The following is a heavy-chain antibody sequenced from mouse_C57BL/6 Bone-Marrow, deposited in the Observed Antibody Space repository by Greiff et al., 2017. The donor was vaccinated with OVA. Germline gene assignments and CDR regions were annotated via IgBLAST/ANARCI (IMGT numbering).Heavy chain of an antibody. CDR3: TRARNSSWYFDV. CDR1: GFTFSSYA. D-gene: IGHD2-1*01. Sequence: EVQVVESGEGLVKPGGSLKLSCAASGFTFSSYAMSWVRQTPEKRLEWVAYISSGGDYIYYADTVKGRFTISRDNARNTLYLQMSSLKSEDTAMYYCTRARNSSWYFDVWGTGTTVTVSS. CDR2: ISSGGDYI. V-gene: IGHV5-9-1*02. J-gene: IGHJ1*03.